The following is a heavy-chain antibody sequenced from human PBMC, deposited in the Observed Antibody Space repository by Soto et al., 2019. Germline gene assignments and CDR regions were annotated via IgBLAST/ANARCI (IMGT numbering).Heavy chain of an antibody. CDR1: GLDFGLSF. V-gene: IGHV3-11*06. CDR3: ANTHHGSIDY. Sequence: PGGSLRLSCAASGLDFGLSFMIWIRQGPGKGLEWVSFISRNSDYTNYADSVRGRFTISRDNHKSSIYLHMNSLRADDTAVYYCANTHHGSIDYWGQRTLITFSS. J-gene: IGHJ4*02. CDR2: ISRNSDYT. D-gene: IGHD6-13*01.